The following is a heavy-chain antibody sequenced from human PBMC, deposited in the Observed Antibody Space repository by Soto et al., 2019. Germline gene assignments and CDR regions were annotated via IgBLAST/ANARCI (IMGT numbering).Heavy chain of an antibody. D-gene: IGHD2-15*01. Sequence: PLVTLSHTSSVFDGSIRSRSYYWGWIRQPPGKGLEWIGSIYYGGSTYYNPSLKSRVTISVDTSKNQFSLKLSSVTAADTAVYYCAINSNRGCFGYDYYVMDVWGKGTTDTVSS. CDR1: DGSIRSRSYY. J-gene: IGHJ6*04. V-gene: IGHV4-39*01. CDR3: AINSNRGCFGYDYYVMDV. CDR2: IYYGGST.